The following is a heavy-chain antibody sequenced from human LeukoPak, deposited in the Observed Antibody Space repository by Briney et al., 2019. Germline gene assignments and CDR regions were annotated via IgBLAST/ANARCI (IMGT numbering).Heavy chain of an antibody. CDR1: GFTFDDYG. J-gene: IGHJ3*02. CDR2: INWNGGST. Sequence: GGSLRLSCAASGFTFDDYGMSWVRHAPGKGLEWVSGINWNGGSTGYADSVKGRFTISRDNDKNSLYVQMNSLRAEDTALYYCARANWLRNDAFDIWGQGTMVTVSS. V-gene: IGHV3-20*04. CDR3: ARANWLRNDAFDI. D-gene: IGHD5-12*01.